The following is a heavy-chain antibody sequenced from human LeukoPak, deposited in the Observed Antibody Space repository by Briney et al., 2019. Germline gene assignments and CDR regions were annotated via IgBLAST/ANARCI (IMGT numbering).Heavy chain of an antibody. Sequence: GGSLRLSCAASGFTVSSNYMSWVRQAPGKGLVWVSRINSDGSSTSYADSVKGRFTISRDNAKNTLYLQMNSLRAEDTAVYYCASRAGGAVAFGYWGQGTLVTVSS. J-gene: IGHJ4*02. D-gene: IGHD6-19*01. CDR3: ASRAGGAVAFGY. CDR2: INSDGSST. V-gene: IGHV3-74*01. CDR1: GFTVSSNY.